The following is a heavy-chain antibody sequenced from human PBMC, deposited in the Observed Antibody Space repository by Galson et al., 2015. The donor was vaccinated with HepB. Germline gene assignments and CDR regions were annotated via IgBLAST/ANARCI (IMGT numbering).Heavy chain of an antibody. V-gene: IGHV3-30*18. J-gene: IGHJ4*02. Sequence: SLRLSCAASGFTFSSYGMHWVRQAPGKGLEWVAVISYDGSNKYYADSVKGRFTISRDNSKNTLYLQMNSLRVEDTAIYYCAKDQSQWLATDYWGQGTLVTVSS. D-gene: IGHD6-19*01. CDR3: AKDQSQWLATDY. CDR1: GFTFSSYG. CDR2: ISYDGSNK.